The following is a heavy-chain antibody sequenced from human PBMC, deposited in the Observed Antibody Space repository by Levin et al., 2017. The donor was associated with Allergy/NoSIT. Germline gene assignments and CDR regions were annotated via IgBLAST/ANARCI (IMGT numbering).Heavy chain of an antibody. CDR3: ARRITTFKPRMDG. J-gene: IGHJ6*02. CDR2: ISYSGST. D-gene: IGHD3-9*01. V-gene: IGHV4-30-4*01. CDR1: GGSINSGDYY. Sequence: SETLSLTCTVSGGSINSGDYYWCWIRQSPEKGLEWIGYISYSGSTYYNPSLKSRVTISLDTSKNQFSLKLNSVTAADTAVYYCARRITTFKPRMDGWGQGTTVTVSS.